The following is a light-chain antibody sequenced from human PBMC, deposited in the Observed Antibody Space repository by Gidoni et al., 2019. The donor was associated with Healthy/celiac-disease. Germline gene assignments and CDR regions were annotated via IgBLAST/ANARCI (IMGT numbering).Light chain of an antibody. V-gene: IGKV3-20*01. Sequence: IVLTQSPGPLSLSPGERATLSCRTSQSVSSSYLAWSQQKPGQAPRLLIYGASSRATGIPDRFSGSGSGTDFTLTSSRLEPEDVAVYYCQQYGSSLPYTFGQGTKLEIK. CDR2: GAS. J-gene: IGKJ2*01. CDR3: QQYGSSLPYT. CDR1: QSVSSSY.